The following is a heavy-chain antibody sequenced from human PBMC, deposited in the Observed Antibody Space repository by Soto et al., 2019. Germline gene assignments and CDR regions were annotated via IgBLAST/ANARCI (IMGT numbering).Heavy chain of an antibody. V-gene: IGHV3-30-3*01. D-gene: IGHD5-18*01. J-gene: IGHJ4*02. Sequence: QVQLVESGGGVVQPGRSLRLSCAASGFTVSNYAIHWVRQAPGKGLEWVAVLSFDGNNIHYAESVKGRFTVSRDNSKNDLFVQMNSLRPEDTALYYCARGPIVDAALVTNYLVYWGKGNLVSVSS. CDR3: ARGPIVDAALVTNYLVY. CDR1: GFTVSNYA. CDR2: LSFDGNNI.